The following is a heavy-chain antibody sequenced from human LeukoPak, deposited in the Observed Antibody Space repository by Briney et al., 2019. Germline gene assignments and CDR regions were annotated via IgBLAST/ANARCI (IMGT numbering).Heavy chain of an antibody. CDR1: SYTFNSYD. V-gene: IGHV1-18*01. D-gene: IGHD3-3*01. Sequence: ASVKVSCKASSYTFNSYDITWVRQASGQGLEWMAWISTYNGNTNYAQKVQGRVTMTTDTSTSTAYMELRSLRSDDTAVYYCARVLRYDFWSAYYFDYWGQGTLVTLSS. CDR3: ARVLRYDFWSAYYFDY. J-gene: IGHJ4*02. CDR2: ISTYNGNT.